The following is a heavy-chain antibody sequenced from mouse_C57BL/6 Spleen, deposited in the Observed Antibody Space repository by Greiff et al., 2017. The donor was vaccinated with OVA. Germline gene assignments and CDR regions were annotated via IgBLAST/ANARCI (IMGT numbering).Heavy chain of an antibody. V-gene: IGHV1-26*01. D-gene: IGHD1-1*02. CDR3: ARAGKWSSFYY. Sequence: VQLQQSGPELVKPGASVNISCKASGYTFTDYYMNWVKQSHGKSLEWIGDINTNNGGTSYTQKFKGKATLTVDKSSSTAYMELRSLTSEYSAVYYCARAGKWSSFYYWGQGTTLTVSS. CDR1: GYTFTDYY. CDR2: INTNNGGT. J-gene: IGHJ2*01.